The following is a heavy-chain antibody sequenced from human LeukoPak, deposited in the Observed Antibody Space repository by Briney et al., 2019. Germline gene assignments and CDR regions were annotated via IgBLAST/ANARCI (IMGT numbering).Heavy chain of an antibody. J-gene: IGHJ4*02. V-gene: IGHV3-43*02. CDR1: GFTFDDYA. CDR2: ISGDGGST. CDR3: AKVIEEQLETLFDY. Sequence: GGSLRLSCAASGFTFDDYAMRWVRQAPGKGLEWVSLISGDGGSTCYADSVRGRFTISRDNSKNSLYLQMNSLRTEDTALYYCAKVIEEQLETLFDYWGQGTLVTVSS. D-gene: IGHD6-6*01.